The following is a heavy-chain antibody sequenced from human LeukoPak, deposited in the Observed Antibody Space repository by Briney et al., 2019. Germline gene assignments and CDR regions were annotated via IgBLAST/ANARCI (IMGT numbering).Heavy chain of an antibody. CDR3: ARGGNYWPQWWSDH. CDR1: GGSISSSSYY. D-gene: IGHD1-26*01. CDR2: IYYSGST. J-gene: IGHJ5*02. V-gene: IGHV4-39*07. Sequence: SETLSLTCTVSGGSISSSSYYWGWIRQPPGKGLEWIGSIYYSGSTYYNPSLKSRVTISVDTSKNQFSLELNSVTPADTAVYYCARGGNYWPQWWSDHWGRGTLVSVSS.